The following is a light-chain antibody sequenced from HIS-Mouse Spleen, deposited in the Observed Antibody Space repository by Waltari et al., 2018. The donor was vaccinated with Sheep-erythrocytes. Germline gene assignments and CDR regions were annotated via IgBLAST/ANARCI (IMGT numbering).Light chain of an antibody. V-gene: IGLV2-11*01. CDR3: CSYAGSYNHV. Sequence: QSALTQPPSASGSPGQSVTISCTGTSSDVGGYNYVSCYQQHPGNAPKLMIYDVSKRPSGVPGRFSGSKSGNTASLTISGLQAEDEADYYCCSYAGSYNHVFATGTKVTVL. J-gene: IGLJ1*01. CDR2: DVS. CDR1: SSDVGGYNY.